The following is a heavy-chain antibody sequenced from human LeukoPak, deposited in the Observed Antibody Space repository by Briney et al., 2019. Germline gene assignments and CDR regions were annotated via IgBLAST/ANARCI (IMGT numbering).Heavy chain of an antibody. CDR1: GGSISGGGYY. V-gene: IGHV4-61*02. D-gene: IGHD6-13*01. J-gene: IGHJ4*02. CDR2: IYTSGST. Sequence: SETLSLTCTVSGGSISGGGYYWTWIRQPAGKGLEWIGRIYTSGSTNYNPSLKSRVTISVDTSKNQFSLKLSSVTAADTAVYYCATGVHGIAAAGDYYFDYWGQGTLVTVSS. CDR3: ATGVHGIAAAGDYYFDY.